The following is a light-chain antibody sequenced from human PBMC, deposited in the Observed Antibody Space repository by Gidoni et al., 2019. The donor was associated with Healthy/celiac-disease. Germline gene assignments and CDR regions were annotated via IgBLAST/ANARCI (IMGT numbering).Light chain of an antibody. J-gene: IGKJ2*03. CDR3: QQYNNWLS. Sequence: EIVMTQSPATLSVSPGDSATLSCRASQSVSCYLAWYQQKPGQAPMLFTYGASTRATGIPSRFSGSGSGTVFTLTISSLQSEDFAFYYCQQYNNWLSFGQGTKLEIK. CDR2: GAS. V-gene: IGKV3-15*01. CDR1: QSVSCY.